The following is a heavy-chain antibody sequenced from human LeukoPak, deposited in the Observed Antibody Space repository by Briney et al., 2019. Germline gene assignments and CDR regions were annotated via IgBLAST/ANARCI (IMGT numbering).Heavy chain of an antibody. V-gene: IGHV3-7*01. Sequence: GGSLRLSCAASGFTFSSYPMTWVRQAPGKGLEWVANIKQDGSEKYYVDSVKGRFTISRDNAKNSLYLQMNSLRAEDTAVYYCARTLTGDPSGFDYWGQGTLVTVSS. CDR2: IKQDGSEK. J-gene: IGHJ4*02. D-gene: IGHD7-27*01. CDR3: ARTLTGDPSGFDY. CDR1: GFTFSSYP.